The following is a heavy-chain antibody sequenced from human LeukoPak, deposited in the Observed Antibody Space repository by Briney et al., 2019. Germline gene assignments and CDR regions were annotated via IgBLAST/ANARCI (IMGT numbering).Heavy chain of an antibody. CDR3: ARRGTVAGTEDY. CDR2: IIPIFGTA. V-gene: IGHV1-69*13. Sequence: GASVKVSCKASGGTFSSYAISWVRQAPGQGLEWMGGIIPIFGTANYAQKFQGRVTITADESTSTAYMELSSLRSEDTAVYYCARRGTVAGTEDYWGQGTLVTVSS. D-gene: IGHD6-19*01. J-gene: IGHJ4*02. CDR1: GGTFSSYA.